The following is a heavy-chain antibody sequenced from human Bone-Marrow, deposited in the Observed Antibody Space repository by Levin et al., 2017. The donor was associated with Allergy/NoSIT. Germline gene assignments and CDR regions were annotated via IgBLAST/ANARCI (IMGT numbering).Heavy chain of an antibody. J-gene: IGHJ6*03. D-gene: IGHD2-21*02. Sequence: KPSETLSLTCDVSGASISSYYWSWIRQTPGKGLEWIAYIHYTKDTNYSPSFKSRLTVSLDTSKNQLSLKLTSVTAADTAVYYCARHFDDFYHMDVWGKGTTVTVSS. V-gene: IGHV4-59*01. CDR3: ARHFDDFYHMDV. CDR1: GASISSYY. CDR2: IHYTKDT.